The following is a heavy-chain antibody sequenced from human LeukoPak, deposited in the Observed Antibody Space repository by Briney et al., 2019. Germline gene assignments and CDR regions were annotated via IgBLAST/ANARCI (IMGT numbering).Heavy chain of an antibody. J-gene: IGHJ4*02. CDR2: INPNSGGT. V-gene: IGHV1-2*02. Sequence: ASVKVSCKASGYTFTGYYMHWVRQAPGRGLEWMGWINPNSGGTNYAQKFQGRVTMTRDTSISTAYMELSRLRSDDTAVYYCARGRRDGYKPLDYWGQGTLVTVSS. D-gene: IGHD5-24*01. CDR1: GYTFTGYY. CDR3: ARGRRDGYKPLDY.